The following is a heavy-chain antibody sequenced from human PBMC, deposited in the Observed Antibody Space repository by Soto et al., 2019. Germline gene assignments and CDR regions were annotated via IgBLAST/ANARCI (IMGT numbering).Heavy chain of an antibody. CDR3: ARVGDGYNWDFDY. V-gene: IGHV4-59*01. CDR1: GASMSPYY. CDR2: VYYRGTT. J-gene: IGHJ4*02. D-gene: IGHD1-20*01. Sequence: PSETLSLTCSVSGASMSPYYWTWVRQPPGKGLEWIANVYYRGTTNYNSSLKSRVTISVATSKNQFSLTMTSVSAADTAIYYCARVGDGYNWDFDYWGQGTVVTVSS.